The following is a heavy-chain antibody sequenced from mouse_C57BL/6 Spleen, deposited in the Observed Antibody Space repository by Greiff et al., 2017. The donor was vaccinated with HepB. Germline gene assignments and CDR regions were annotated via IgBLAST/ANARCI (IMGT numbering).Heavy chain of an antibody. CDR1: GYAFSSYW. CDR2: SYPGDGDT. J-gene: IGHJ2*01. V-gene: IGHV1-80*01. CDR3: ARRGSYYGNDFFDY. D-gene: IGHD1-1*01. Sequence: LQESGAELVKPGASVKISCKASGYAFSSYWMNWVKQRPGKGLEWIGQSYPGDGDTNYNGKLKGKATLIADNSSSTAYMQLRSLTSEDSAVYCCARRGSYYGNDFFDYWGQGTTLTVSS.